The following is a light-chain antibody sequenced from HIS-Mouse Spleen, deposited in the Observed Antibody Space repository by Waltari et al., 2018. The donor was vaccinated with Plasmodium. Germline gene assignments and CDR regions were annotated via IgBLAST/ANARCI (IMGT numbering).Light chain of an antibody. Sequence: DIQLTQSPSFLSASVGDRVTITCRASQGISSYLAWYQQKPGKAPKPLIYAASTLQSGVPSRFSGSGSGTEFTLTISSLQPEDFATYYCQQLNSYPLTVGGGTKVEIK. V-gene: IGKV1-9*01. CDR1: QGISSY. J-gene: IGKJ4*01. CDR2: AAS. CDR3: QQLNSYPLT.